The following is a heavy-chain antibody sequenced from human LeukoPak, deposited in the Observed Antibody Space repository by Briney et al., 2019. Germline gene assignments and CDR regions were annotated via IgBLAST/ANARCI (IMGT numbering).Heavy chain of an antibody. Sequence: ASVKVSCKASGYTFTGYYMHWVRQAPGQGLEWMGWINPNSGGTNYAQKFQGRVTMTWDTSISTAYMELSRLRSDDTAVYYCAREMVAAPPYHYGMDVWGQGTTFTVSS. D-gene: IGHD2-8*01. CDR1: GYTFTGYY. CDR3: AREMVAAPPYHYGMDV. J-gene: IGHJ6*02. CDR2: INPNSGGT. V-gene: IGHV1-2*02.